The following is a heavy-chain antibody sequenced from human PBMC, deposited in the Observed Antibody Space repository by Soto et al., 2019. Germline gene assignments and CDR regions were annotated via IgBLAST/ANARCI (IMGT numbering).Heavy chain of an antibody. CDR3: ARDLVRVVSSRRPAKTTVIPFDP. CDR2: ISAYNGNT. D-gene: IGHD4-17*01. CDR1: GYTVTSYG. V-gene: IGHV1-18*01. J-gene: IGHJ5*02. Sequence: AAGKVCCAATGYTVTSYGLSWELQAPGQGLEWMGWISAYNGNTNYAQKLQGRVTMTTDTSTSTAYMELRSLRSDDTAVYYCARDLVRVVSSRRPAKTTVIPFDPCFQAALLTVSS.